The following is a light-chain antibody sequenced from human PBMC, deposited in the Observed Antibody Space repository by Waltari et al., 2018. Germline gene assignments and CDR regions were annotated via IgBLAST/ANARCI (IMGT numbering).Light chain of an antibody. Sequence: DIQMTQSPSTLSASVGDRVTITCRASQSISNWLAWYQQKPGIAPKLLLYKASSLESGVPSRFSGSGSGTEFTLTISSLQPDDFATYYYQQYNTYSPTFGQGTKVEIK. V-gene: IGKV1-5*03. CDR3: QQYNTYSPT. J-gene: IGKJ1*01. CDR1: QSISNW. CDR2: KAS.